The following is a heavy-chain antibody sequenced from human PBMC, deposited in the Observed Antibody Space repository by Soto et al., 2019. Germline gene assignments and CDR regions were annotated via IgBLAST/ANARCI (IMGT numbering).Heavy chain of an antibody. Sequence: PGGPLRLSCAASGFTFSSYAMHWVRQAPGKGLEWVAVISYDGSNKYYADSVKGRFTISRDNSKNTLYLQMNSLRAEDTAVYYCARCLTYYYDSSGYYPDYWGQGTLVTVSS. CDR3: ARCLTYYYDSSGYYPDY. D-gene: IGHD3-22*01. J-gene: IGHJ4*02. V-gene: IGHV3-30-3*01. CDR2: ISYDGSNK. CDR1: GFTFSSYA.